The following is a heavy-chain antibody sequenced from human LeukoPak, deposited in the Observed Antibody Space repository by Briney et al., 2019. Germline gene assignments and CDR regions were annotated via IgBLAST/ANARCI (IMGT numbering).Heavy chain of an antibody. J-gene: IGHJ4*02. CDR2: ITGRGITI. V-gene: IGHV3-48*03. D-gene: IGHD5-24*01. CDR3: ARKDGYNSVAAGGFSDY. CDR1: GFRFSRFE. Sequence: PRGSPRLSCAASGFRFSRFEMSWGPHGPRKRLGWVSYITGRGITIRYAPSVKGRFTISRDNAKSSLSLQVNRLRAEDTAVYYCARKDGYNSVAAGGFSDYWGQGTLVTVSS.